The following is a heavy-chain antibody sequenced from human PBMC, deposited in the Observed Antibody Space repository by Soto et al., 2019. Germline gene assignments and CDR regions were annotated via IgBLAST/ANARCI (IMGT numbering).Heavy chain of an antibody. CDR3: ARREIQGPIDY. Sequence: PSETLSLTCTFSGGSFSSISNHYCSWIRQPPGKGLEWIGYIYHSGSTYYNPSPKSRVTISVDRSKNQFSLKLSSVTAADTAVYYCARREIQGPIDYWGQGTLVTVSS. J-gene: IGHJ4*02. D-gene: IGHD1-26*01. V-gene: IGHV4-61*05. CDR1: GGSFSSISNHY. CDR2: IYHSGST.